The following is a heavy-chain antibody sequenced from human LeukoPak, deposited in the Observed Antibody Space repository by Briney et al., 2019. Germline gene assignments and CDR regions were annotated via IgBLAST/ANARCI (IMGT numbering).Heavy chain of an antibody. V-gene: IGHV4-34*01. CDR2: INHSGST. Sequence: SETLSLTCAVYGGSFSGYYWSWIRQPPGKGLEWIGEINHSGSTNYNPSLKSRVTMSVDTSKDQFSLKLSSVTAADTAVYYCARRRRYGYYYYYYMDVWGKGTTVTVSS. J-gene: IGHJ6*03. D-gene: IGHD1-1*01. CDR1: GGSFSGYY. CDR3: ARRRRYGYYYYYYMDV.